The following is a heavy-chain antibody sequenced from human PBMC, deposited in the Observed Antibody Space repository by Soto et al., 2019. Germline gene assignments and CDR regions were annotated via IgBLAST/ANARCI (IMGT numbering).Heavy chain of an antibody. CDR3: ARDSVILWADPEVGSWFVH. CDR1: GGSISSSSYY. J-gene: IGHJ5*02. D-gene: IGHD3-16*02. V-gene: IGHV4-39*07. CDR2: TYYSGST. Sequence: SETLSLTCTVSGGSISSSSYYWDWIRQPPGKGLEWIATTYYSGSTYYNPSLKSRVTTSVDTAENQFSLKLSSVTAADAAVYYCARDSVILWADPEVGSWFVHWCQGTLVTV.